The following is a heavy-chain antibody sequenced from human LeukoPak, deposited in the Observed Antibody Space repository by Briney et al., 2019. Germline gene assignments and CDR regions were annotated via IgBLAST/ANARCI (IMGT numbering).Heavy chain of an antibody. D-gene: IGHD3-10*01. Sequence: GGSLRLSCAASGFTFSDYYMSWIRQAPGKGLEWVSYTSGSGSTIYSADSVKGRFNISRQNAKNSLYLQMNSLRAEDTAVYYCARDPYYGSGADYWGPGTLVTVSS. V-gene: IGHV3-11*01. J-gene: IGHJ4*02. CDR3: ARDPYYGSGADY. CDR1: GFTFSDYY. CDR2: TSGSGSTI.